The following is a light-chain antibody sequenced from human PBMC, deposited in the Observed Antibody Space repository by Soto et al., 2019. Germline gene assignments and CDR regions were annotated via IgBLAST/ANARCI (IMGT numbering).Light chain of an antibody. CDR2: GAS. CDR1: QCIGNA. Sequence: AIQMTQSPSALSAFVGDRGTISCRASQCIGNALGWYQHKPGKPPKVLIYGASNLQSGVPPRFSGSGSGTDFTLAISSLQPEDSATYYCLQDINYPWTFGQGTKVDIK. V-gene: IGKV1-6*01. CDR3: LQDINYPWT. J-gene: IGKJ1*01.